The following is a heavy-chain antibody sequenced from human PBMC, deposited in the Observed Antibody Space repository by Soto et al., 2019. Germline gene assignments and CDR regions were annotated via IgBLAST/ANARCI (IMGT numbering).Heavy chain of an antibody. CDR2: IYYSGST. J-gene: IGHJ4*02. D-gene: IGHD5-18*01. Sequence: GTLYLTCTVPGDSISSRSFYWGCIRQPPGKGLEWIGNIYYSGSTYYNPSLKSRVTMSVDTSKNQFSLNLSSVTDADTAVYYCARNPYTYGGFDYWGQGTLVTVS. CDR1: GDSISSRSFY. CDR3: ARNPYTYGGFDY. V-gene: IGHV4-39*01.